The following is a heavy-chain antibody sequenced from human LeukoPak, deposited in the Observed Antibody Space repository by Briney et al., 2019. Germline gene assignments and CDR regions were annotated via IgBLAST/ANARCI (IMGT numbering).Heavy chain of an antibody. Sequence: GGSLRLSCAASGFTFSSYSMNWVRQAPGKGLEWVSSISSSSSFIYYADSVKGRFTISRDNAKNSLYLQMNSLRAEDTAVYYCAKDREPSGMDVWGQGTTVTVSS. J-gene: IGHJ6*02. CDR2: ISSSSSFI. CDR3: AKDREPSGMDV. V-gene: IGHV3-21*01. CDR1: GFTFSSYS. D-gene: IGHD1-14*01.